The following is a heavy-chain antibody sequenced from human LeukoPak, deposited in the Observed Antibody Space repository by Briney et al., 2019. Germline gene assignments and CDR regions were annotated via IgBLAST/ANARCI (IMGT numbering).Heavy chain of an antibody. CDR3: AREGYYDSSGYCTD. CDR2: IYSGGST. CDR1: GFTFSNYW. V-gene: IGHV3-53*01. J-gene: IGHJ4*02. Sequence: GGSLRLSCAASGFTFSNYWMTWVRQAPGKGLEWVSVIYSGGSTYYADSVKGRFTISRDNSKNTLYLQMNSLRAEDTAVYYCAREGYYDSSGYCTDWGQGTLVTVSS. D-gene: IGHD3-22*01.